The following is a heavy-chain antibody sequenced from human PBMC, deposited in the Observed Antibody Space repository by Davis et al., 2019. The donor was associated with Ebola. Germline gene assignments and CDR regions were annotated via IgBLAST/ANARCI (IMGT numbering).Heavy chain of an antibody. J-gene: IGHJ4*02. CDR1: GYSFTSYD. Sequence: ASVKVSCKPSGYSFTSYDISWVRQAPGQGLEWMGWISTYYGNTNYAQKLRGRVTMTTDTSTSTGYMELRSLRSDDTAVYYCARVLGAPAGLDYWGQGTLVTVSS. D-gene: IGHD6-13*01. CDR2: ISTYYGNT. V-gene: IGHV1-18*01. CDR3: ARVLGAPAGLDY.